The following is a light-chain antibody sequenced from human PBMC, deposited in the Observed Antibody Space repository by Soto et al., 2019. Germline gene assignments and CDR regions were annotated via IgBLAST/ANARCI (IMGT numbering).Light chain of an antibody. V-gene: IGKV3-15*01. J-gene: IGKJ1*01. Sequence: EIVMTQSPATLSVSPGERATLSCRASQSVSSNLAWYQQKPGQAPRLLIYGASTRATGIPARFSGSGSGTQFTLTISSLQPEDFAASYCQQYNNWPPMPFGQGT. CDR3: QQYNNWPPMP. CDR2: GAS. CDR1: QSVSSN.